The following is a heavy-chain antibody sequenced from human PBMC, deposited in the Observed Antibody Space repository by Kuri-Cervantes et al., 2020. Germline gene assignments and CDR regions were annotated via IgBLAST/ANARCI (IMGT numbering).Heavy chain of an antibody. D-gene: IGHD1/OR15-1a*01. CDR3: ARTGYFDY. J-gene: IGHJ4*02. V-gene: IGHV3-9*01. CDR2: VNWKGNNI. Sequence: SLKISCAASGFSFEVYAIYWVRKAPGKGLEWVSGVNWKGNNIDYAGSVKGRFTISRDNAKNSLYLQMNSLRAEDTAVYYCARTGYFDYWGQGTLVTVSS. CDR1: GFSFEVYA.